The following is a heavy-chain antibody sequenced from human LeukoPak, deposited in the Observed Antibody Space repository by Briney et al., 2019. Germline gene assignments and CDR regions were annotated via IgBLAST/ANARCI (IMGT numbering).Heavy chain of an antibody. V-gene: IGHV3-23*01. Sequence: PGGSLRLSCAASGFTFSNYAMSWVRQAPGKGLGWVSGISGSGGSTYYADSVKGRLTNSRDNSKNTLYLQMDSLRAEDTAVYYCAKVGIRISLIVVVFTTADDWYFDLWGRGTLATVSS. J-gene: IGHJ2*01. CDR3: AKVGIRISLIVVVFTTADDWYFDL. CDR1: GFTFSNYA. CDR2: ISGSGGST. D-gene: IGHD3-22*01.